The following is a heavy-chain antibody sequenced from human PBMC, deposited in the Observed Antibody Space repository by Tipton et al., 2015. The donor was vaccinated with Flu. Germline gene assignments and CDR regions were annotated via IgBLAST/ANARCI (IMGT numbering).Heavy chain of an antibody. J-gene: IGHJ4*02. D-gene: IGHD2-2*01. CDR1: GYTFTSYG. V-gene: IGHV1-2*02. CDR3: ATLGGVVPAAIFDY. Sequence: QSGPEVKKPGASVKVSCKASGYTFTSYGISWVRQAPGQGPEWMGWINPNSGGTNYAQKFQGRVTMTRDTSISTAYMELSRLRSDDTAVYYCATLGGVVPAAIFDYWGQGTLVTVSS. CDR2: INPNSGGT.